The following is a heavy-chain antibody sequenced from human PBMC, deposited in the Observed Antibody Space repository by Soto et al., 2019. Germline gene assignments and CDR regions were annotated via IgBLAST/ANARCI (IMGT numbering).Heavy chain of an antibody. V-gene: IGHV4-34*01. CDR3: ARAPIRGHQVEGQPPTSQTLDY. CDR2: IDRSGST. Sequence: SETLSLTCNVSGASITRYNYWGGVRQPPGEGLEWIGEIDRSGSTNYNPSLKSRVIISEDTSKNQFSLRLTSVTAADTAAYYCARAPIRGHQVEGQPPTSQTLDYWGQGMLVT. CDR1: GASITRYNY. D-gene: IGHD2-2*01. J-gene: IGHJ4*02.